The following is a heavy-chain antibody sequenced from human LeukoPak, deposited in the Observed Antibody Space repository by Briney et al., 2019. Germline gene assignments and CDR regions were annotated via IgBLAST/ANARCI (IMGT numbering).Heavy chain of an antibody. CDR1: GYTFTSYY. CDR2: IDPSGGST. D-gene: IGHD3-22*01. V-gene: IGHV1-46*01. CDR3: ARDRPPDYYYDSSGSAFDI. J-gene: IGHJ3*02. Sequence: ASVKVSCKASGYTFTSYYMHWVRQAPGQGLEWMGIIDPSGGSTSYAQKFQGRVTMTRDTSTSTVYMEPSSLRSEDTAVYYCARDRPPDYYYDSSGSAFDIWGQGTMVTVSS.